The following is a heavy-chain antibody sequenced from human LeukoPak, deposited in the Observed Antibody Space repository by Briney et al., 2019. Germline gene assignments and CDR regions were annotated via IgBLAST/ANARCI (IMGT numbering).Heavy chain of an antibody. CDR3: ARGLTYSSSWYGVGAFDI. Sequence: GGTLRLSCAASGFTVDDYGMRWVTQARGKGREWVSGINWNGGSTGYADSVKGRFTISRDNAKNSLYLQMNSLRAEDTALYYCARGLTYSSSWYGVGAFDIWGQGKMVTVSS. J-gene: IGHJ3*02. CDR2: INWNGGST. V-gene: IGHV3-20*04. CDR1: GFTVDDYG. D-gene: IGHD6-13*01.